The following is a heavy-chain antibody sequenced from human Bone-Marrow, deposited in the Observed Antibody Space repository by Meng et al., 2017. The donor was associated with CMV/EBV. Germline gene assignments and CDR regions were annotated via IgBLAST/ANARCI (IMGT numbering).Heavy chain of an antibody. CDR3: ARQRDEIVGGYGAFDI. CDR1: GGTFNRYA. V-gene: IGHV1-69*05. J-gene: IGHJ3*02. Sequence: SVKVSCKASGGTFNRYAISWVRQAPGQGLEWMGGIIPIFRTANYAQKFQGRVTITTDDSTSTAYMDLSSLRSEDTAVYYCARQRDEIVGGYGAFDIWGQGKMVNVSS. D-gene: IGHD1-26*01. CDR2: IIPIFRTA.